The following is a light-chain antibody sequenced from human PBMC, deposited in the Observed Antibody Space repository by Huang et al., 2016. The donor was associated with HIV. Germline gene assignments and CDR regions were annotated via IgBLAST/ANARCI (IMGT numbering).Light chain of an antibody. V-gene: IGKV1-39*01. CDR3: QHSYVSLGYT. CDR2: VSS. Sequence: DIQMTQSPSSLSASVGDRVTLTCRTSQDIGSHLNWYQQRPGRAPKLLIYVSSTLQSGFPSRFSGGGSGTDFTLTISNLQPEDFATYYCQHSYVSLGYTFGQGTKLEI. CDR1: QDIGSH. J-gene: IGKJ2*01.